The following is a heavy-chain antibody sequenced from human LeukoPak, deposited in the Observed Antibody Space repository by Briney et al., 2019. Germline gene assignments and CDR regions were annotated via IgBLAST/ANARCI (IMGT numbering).Heavy chain of an antibody. Sequence: ALVKVSCKASGGAFSSYAISWVRRAPGQGLEWMGGIIPIFGTANYAQKFQGRVTITADKSTSTASMELSSLRSEDTAVYYCARDAPRHYYDNSDGDYWGQGTLVTVSS. CDR3: ARDAPRHYYDNSDGDY. CDR1: GGAFSSYA. CDR2: IIPIFGTA. D-gene: IGHD3-22*01. J-gene: IGHJ4*02. V-gene: IGHV1-69*06.